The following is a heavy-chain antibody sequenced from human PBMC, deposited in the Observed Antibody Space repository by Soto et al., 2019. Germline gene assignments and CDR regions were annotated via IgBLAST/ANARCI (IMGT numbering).Heavy chain of an antibody. V-gene: IGHV3-7*03. CDR3: STTGGGESGWFDP. J-gene: IGHJ5*02. D-gene: IGHD2-21*01. CDR1: GFTFSSYW. Sequence: WGSLRLSCAASGFTFSSYWMSWVRQAPGKGLEWVANIKQDGSEKYYVDSVKGRFTISRDNAKNSLYLQMNSLRAEDTAVYYCSTTGGGESGWFDPWGQGTLVTVSS. CDR2: IKQDGSEK.